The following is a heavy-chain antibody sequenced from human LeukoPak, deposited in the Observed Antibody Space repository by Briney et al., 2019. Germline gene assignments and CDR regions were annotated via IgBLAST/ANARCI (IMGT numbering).Heavy chain of an antibody. J-gene: IGHJ6*03. CDR2: IYYSGST. D-gene: IGHD3-10*01. CDR3: ARAVVLWFVADYYYMDV. V-gene: IGHV4-59*01. CDR1: GGSISSYY. Sequence: SETLSLTCTVSGGSISSYYWSWIRQPPGKGLEWIGYIYYSGSTNYNPSLKSRVTISVDTSKNQFSLKLSSVTAADTAVYYCARAVVLWFVADYYYMDVWGKGTTVTVSS.